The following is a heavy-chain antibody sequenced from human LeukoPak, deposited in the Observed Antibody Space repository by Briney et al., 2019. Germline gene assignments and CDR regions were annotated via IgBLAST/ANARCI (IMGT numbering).Heavy chain of an antibody. CDR3: ARGLYSSSYYVFDY. CDR1: GYTFTSYD. D-gene: IGHD6-13*01. CDR2: MNPNSGNT. Sequence: ASVKVSCKASGYTFTSYDINWVRQATGQGLEWMGWMNPNSGNTGYAQKFQDWVTMTRDTSISTAYMELSRLRSDDTAVYYCARGLYSSSYYVFDYWGQGTLVTVSS. J-gene: IGHJ4*02. V-gene: IGHV1-8*02.